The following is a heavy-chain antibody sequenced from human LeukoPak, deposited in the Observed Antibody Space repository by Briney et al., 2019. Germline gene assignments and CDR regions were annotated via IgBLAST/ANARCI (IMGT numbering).Heavy chain of an antibody. CDR3: ARDFRVEVTPYYYYGMDV. D-gene: IGHD3-22*01. J-gene: IGHJ6*02. CDR1: GGSISSYY. CDR2: IYTSGST. Sequence: SETLSLTCTVSGGSISSYYWSWIRQPAGKGLEWIGRIYTSGSTNYNPSLKSRVTMSVDTSKNQFSLKLSSVTAADTAVYYCARDFRVEVTPYYYYGMDVWGQGTTVTVSS. V-gene: IGHV4-4*07.